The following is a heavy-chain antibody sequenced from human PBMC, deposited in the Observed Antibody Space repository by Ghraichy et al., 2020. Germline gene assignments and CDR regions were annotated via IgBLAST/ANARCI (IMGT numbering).Heavy chain of an antibody. CDR3: LRVNGAFDH. V-gene: IGHV3-74*01. CDR1: GFTLSSYW. D-gene: IGHD4-17*01. CDR2: INRDGSST. Sequence: GGSLRLSCAASGFTLSSYWMHWVRQTSGKGLVWVSRINRDGSSTSYADSVRGRFTISRDTAKNTLYLQMNSLRAEDTAVYYCLRVNGAFDHWGQGTLVTVSS. J-gene: IGHJ4*02.